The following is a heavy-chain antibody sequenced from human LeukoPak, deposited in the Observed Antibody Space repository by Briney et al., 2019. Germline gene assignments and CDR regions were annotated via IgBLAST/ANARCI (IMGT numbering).Heavy chain of an antibody. D-gene: IGHD6-6*01. J-gene: IGHJ4*02. Sequence: PGGSLRLSCAASGFTFSSYAMSWVRQAPGKGLEWVSAISGSGGSTYYADSVKGRFTISRDNSKNTLYLQMNSLRAEDTALYYCARSWLAARDHADYWGQGTLVTVSS. CDR1: GFTFSSYA. CDR3: ARSWLAARDHADY. CDR2: ISGSGGST. V-gene: IGHV3-23*01.